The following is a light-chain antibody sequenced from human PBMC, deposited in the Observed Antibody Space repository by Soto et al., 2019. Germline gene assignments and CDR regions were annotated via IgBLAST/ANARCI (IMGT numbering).Light chain of an antibody. CDR2: DNN. CDR1: SSNIGAGYD. V-gene: IGLV1-40*03. CDR3: QSYDTRLSGYV. Sequence: QSALTQSPSVSGAPGQRVTLSCTGSSSNIGAGYDVHWYQQLPGAAPKLLIYDNNNRPSGVPDRFSGSKSGASASLAITGLQAEDEADYYCQSYDTRLSGYVFGTGTKVTVL. J-gene: IGLJ1*01.